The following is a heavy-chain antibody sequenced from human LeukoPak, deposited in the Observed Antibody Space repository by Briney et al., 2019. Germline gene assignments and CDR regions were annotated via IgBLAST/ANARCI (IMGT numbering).Heavy chain of an antibody. V-gene: IGHV1-69*13. CDR3: ATQVSSGALAFDI. CDR2: IIPIFGTA. CDR1: GGTFSSYA. Sequence: GASVKVSCKASGGTFSSYAISWVRQAPGQGLEWMGGIIPIFGTANYAQKFQGRVTITADESTSTAYMELSSLRSEDTAVYYCATQVSSGALAFDIWGQGTMVTVSS. D-gene: IGHD1-26*01. J-gene: IGHJ3*02.